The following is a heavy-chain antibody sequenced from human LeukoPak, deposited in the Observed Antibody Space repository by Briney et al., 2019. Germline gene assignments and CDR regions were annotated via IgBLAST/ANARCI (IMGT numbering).Heavy chain of an antibody. CDR3: AASDWAYYFDY. CDR1: GFTFTTYP. D-gene: IGHD6-19*01. V-gene: IGHV3-64D*06. Sequence: GGSLRLSCSASGFTFTTYPMHWARQAPGKGLEHVSAISSNGGSTFYADSVKGRYTISRDNSKNTVYLQMSSLRAEDTAVYYCAASDWAYYFDYWGQGTLVTVSS. CDR2: ISSNGGST. J-gene: IGHJ4*02.